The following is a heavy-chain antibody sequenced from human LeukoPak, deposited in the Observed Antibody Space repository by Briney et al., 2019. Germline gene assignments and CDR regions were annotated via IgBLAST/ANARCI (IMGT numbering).Heavy chain of an antibody. V-gene: IGHV5-51*01. J-gene: IGHJ4*02. CDR1: GYSFTSYC. D-gene: IGHD6-19*01. CDR3: ARRRGSGWYGDD. CDR2: IYPGDSDT. Sequence: EKSLMISSKGSGYSFTSYCNGCVIQMPAKKLQWMGIIYPGDSDTRYSPSFQGQVTISADKSISTAYLQWSSLKASDTAMYNCARRRGSGWYGDDWGQGTLVTVSS.